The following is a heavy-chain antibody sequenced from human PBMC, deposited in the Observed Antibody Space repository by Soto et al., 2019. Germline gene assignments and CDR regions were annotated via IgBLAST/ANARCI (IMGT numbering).Heavy chain of an antibody. CDR1: GYTFTGYY. CDR3: VRAPYYDFWSGSSSVSGMDV. D-gene: IGHD3-3*01. Sequence: ASVKVSCKASGYTFTGYYMHWVRQAPGQGLEWMGWINPNSGGTNYAQKFQGWVTMTRDTSISTAYMELSRLRSDDTAVYYCVRAPYYDFWSGSSSVSGMDVWGQGTTVTVSS. J-gene: IGHJ6*02. CDR2: INPNSGGT. V-gene: IGHV1-2*04.